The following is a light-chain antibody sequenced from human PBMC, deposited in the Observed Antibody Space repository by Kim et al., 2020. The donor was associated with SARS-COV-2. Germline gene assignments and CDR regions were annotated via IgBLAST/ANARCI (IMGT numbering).Light chain of an antibody. CDR3: QSYDTSLSGSWV. Sequence: QSVLTQPPSVSGAPGQRVTISCTGSSTNIGTYDVHWYQHLPGTAPNLLIYGDINRPSGVPDRFSGSKSGTSASLAITGLQAEDEADYYCQSYDTSLSGSWVFGGGTQLTVL. V-gene: IGLV1-40*01. CDR2: GDI. J-gene: IGLJ3*02. CDR1: STNIGTYD.